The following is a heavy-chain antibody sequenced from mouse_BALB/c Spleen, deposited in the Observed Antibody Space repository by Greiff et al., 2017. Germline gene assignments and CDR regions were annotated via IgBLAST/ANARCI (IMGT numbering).Heavy chain of an antibody. Sequence: VQLQQSGAELVRPGASVTLSCKASGYTFTDYEMHWVKQTPVHGLEWIGAIDPETGGTAYNQKFKGKATLTADKSSSTAYMELRSLTSEDSAVYYCTRGRDYWGQGTLVTVSA. V-gene: IGHV1-15*01. D-gene: IGHD3-3*01. CDR3: TRGRDY. CDR1: GYTFTDYE. CDR2: IDPETGGT. J-gene: IGHJ3*01.